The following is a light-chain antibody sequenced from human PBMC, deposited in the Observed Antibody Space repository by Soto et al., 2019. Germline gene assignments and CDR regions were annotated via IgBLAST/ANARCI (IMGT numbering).Light chain of an antibody. V-gene: IGLV1-40*01. CDR3: QSYDSILSGSV. CDR1: SSNIGAPYD. J-gene: IGLJ3*02. Sequence: QSVLTQPPSVSGAPGQRVIISCSGSSSNIGAPYDVHWYQQLPGAAPKLLIYGNNNRPSAVPDRFSGSKSGTSASLAIAGLQAEDEADYYCQSYDSILSGSVFGGGTKLTVL. CDR2: GNN.